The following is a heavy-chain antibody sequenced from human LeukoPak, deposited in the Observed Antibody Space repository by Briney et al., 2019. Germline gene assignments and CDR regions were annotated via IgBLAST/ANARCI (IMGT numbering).Heavy chain of an antibody. J-gene: IGHJ4*02. CDR3: VRDHHRRLYDSQARDTFDI. D-gene: IGHD3-22*01. V-gene: IGHV3-48*01. Sequence: GGSLRLSCAASGFIFSSYTMNWVRQAPGRGLEWVSYIGSSSTTIYYADSVRGRFTISRDNAKNSLYLPMNSLRAEDTAVYFCVRDHHRRLYDSQARDTFDIWGQGTLVTVSS. CDR1: GFIFSSYT. CDR2: IGSSSTTI.